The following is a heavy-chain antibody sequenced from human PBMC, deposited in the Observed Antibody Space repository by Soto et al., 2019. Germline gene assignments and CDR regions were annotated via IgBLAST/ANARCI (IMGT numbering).Heavy chain of an antibody. CDR2: LSSYTGNT. J-gene: IGHJ4*02. Sequence: QVQLVQSGAEVKKPGASVKVYCKVSGYTFTNYGISWVRQTPGQGLEWMGWLSSYTGNTNYAQKLQGRVTMTTDTSTSTAYMELRSLRSDDTAVYYCARDVGPYYDGSCYQIYFDYWGQGTLLTISS. CDR1: GYTFTNYG. CDR3: ARDVGPYYDGSCYQIYFDY. V-gene: IGHV1-18*01. D-gene: IGHD3-22*01.